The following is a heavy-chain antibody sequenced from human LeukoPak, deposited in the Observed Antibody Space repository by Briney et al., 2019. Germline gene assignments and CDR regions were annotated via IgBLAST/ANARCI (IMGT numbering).Heavy chain of an antibody. V-gene: IGHV4-59*01. Sequence: SETLSLTCTVSGGSISSYYWSWIRQPPGKGLEWIGYIYYSGSTNYNPSLKSRVTISVDTSKNQFSLKLSSVTAADTAVYYCARGYCSSTSCHPRRYYFDYWGQGTLVTVSS. CDR1: GGSISSYY. J-gene: IGHJ4*02. D-gene: IGHD2-2*01. CDR2: IYYSGST. CDR3: ARGYCSSTSCHPRRYYFDY.